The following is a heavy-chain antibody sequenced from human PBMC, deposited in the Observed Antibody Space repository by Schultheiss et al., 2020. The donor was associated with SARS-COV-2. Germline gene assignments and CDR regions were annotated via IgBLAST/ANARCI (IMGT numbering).Heavy chain of an antibody. V-gene: IGHV1-18*01. D-gene: IGHD6-19*01. Sequence: ASVKVSCKASGYTFTSYGISWVRQAPGQGLEWMGWISAYNGNTNYAQKFQGRVTITADKSTSTAYMELSSLRAEDTAVYYCASTGGTALTLSSIAVAGPGDYWGQGTLVTVAS. CDR2: ISAYNGNT. CDR3: ASTGGTALTLSSIAVAGPGDY. CDR1: GYTFTSYG. J-gene: IGHJ4*02.